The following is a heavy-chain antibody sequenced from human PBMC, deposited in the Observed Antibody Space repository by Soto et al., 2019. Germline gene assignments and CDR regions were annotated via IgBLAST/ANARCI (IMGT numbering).Heavy chain of an antibody. CDR3: ARGCGGDCSTCYCYGMDV. CDR2: IYNSGYT. V-gene: IGHV4-31*03. CDR1: GGSVSSGGYY. D-gene: IGHD2-21*02. J-gene: IGHJ6*02. Sequence: SETLSLTCTVSGGSVSSGGYYWSWTRRLQGKGLEWIGHIYNSGYTYYNPSLKRRASLSVDTSKTHFSLRLSSVTAADAAVYYCARGCGGDCSTCYCYGMDVWGQGTTVTVSS.